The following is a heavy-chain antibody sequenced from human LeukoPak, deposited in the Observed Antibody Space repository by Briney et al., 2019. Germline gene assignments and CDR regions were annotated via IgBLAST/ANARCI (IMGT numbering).Heavy chain of an antibody. V-gene: IGHV3-74*01. Sequence: QPGGSLRLSCAASGFTFSTYWMHWVRQVPGKGLVWVSRIHSDGSSINYADAVKGRFTISRDNAKNTLYLQMSSLRAEDTAMYYCAREFPPHCRSTSCYPDHWGQGTLVTVAS. CDR3: AREFPPHCRSTSCYPDH. CDR1: GFTFSTYW. D-gene: IGHD2-2*01. J-gene: IGHJ5*02. CDR2: IHSDGSSI.